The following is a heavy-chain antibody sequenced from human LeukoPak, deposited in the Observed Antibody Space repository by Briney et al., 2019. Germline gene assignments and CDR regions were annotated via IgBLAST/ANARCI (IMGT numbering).Heavy chain of an antibody. V-gene: IGHV3-21*01. CDR2: ISSSRSYI. J-gene: IGHJ5*02. CDR3: ARDEVAYASYFDP. CDR1: GFTFSSYS. Sequence: GGSLRLSCAASGFTFSSYSMNWVRQAPGKGLEWVSFISSSRSYIYYADSVKGRFTISRDNAKNSLYLQMNSLRAEDTAVYYCARDEVAYASYFDPWGQGTLVTVSS. D-gene: IGHD2-8*02.